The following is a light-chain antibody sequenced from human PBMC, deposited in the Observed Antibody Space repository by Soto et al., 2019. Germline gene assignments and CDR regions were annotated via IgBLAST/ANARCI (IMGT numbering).Light chain of an antibody. CDR2: RNN. V-gene: IGLV1-47*01. CDR3: AAWDDSLSGVV. CDR1: SSNIGSNY. Sequence: QSVLTQPPSASGTPGQRVTISRSGSSSNIGSNYVFWYQHLPGTAPKLLIYRNNQRPSVVPDRFSGSKSGTSASLAISGLRSEDETGYYCAAWDDSLSGVVFGGGTKLTVL. J-gene: IGLJ2*01.